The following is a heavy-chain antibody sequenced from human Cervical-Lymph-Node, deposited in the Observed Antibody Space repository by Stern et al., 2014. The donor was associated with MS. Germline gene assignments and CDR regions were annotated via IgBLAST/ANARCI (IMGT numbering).Heavy chain of an antibody. J-gene: IGHJ4*02. CDR3: ARVHSGYDWFDY. CDR2: SHNSGPT. D-gene: IGHD5-12*01. Sequence: QVQLQESGPGLVKPSGTLSLTCDVSGASISNTNWWGWVRQPPAMGLEWSGKSHNSGPTTFKSSLKRRVTMSVDKSKTQFSLELKSVTAADTAVYFCARVHSGYDWFDYWGQGILVTVSS. V-gene: IGHV4-4*02. CDR1: GASISNTNW.